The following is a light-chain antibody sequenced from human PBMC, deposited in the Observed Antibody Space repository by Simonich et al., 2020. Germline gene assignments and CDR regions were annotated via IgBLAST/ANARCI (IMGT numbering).Light chain of an antibody. CDR3: QQFNSYPRT. CDR1: QGISSA. J-gene: IGKJ3*01. CDR2: EAS. V-gene: IGKV1-13*02. Sequence: TQSPATLSASVGDRVTITCRASQGISSALAWYQQKPWKVPKLLFYEASRLESGVPSRFSGSGSGTDFTLTISSLQPEDFATYYCQQFNSYPRTFGPGTKVDIK.